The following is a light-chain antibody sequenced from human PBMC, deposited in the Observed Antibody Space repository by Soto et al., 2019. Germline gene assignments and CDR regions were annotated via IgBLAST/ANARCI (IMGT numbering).Light chain of an antibody. J-gene: IGKJ1*01. CDR3: QQYGSPHGT. V-gene: IGKV3-20*01. CDR2: GAS. CDR1: QSVSSSY. Sequence: EIVLTQSPGTLSLSPGERATLSCRASQSVSSSYLAWYQQKPGQAPRLLIYGASSRASDIPDRFSGSGSGTDFTLTISRLEREDFGVYTCQQYGSPHGTFGQGTKGAIK.